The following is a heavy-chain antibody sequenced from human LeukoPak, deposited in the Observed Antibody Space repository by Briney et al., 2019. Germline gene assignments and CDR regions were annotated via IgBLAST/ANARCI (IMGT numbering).Heavy chain of an antibody. Sequence: GASVKVSCKASGYTFTGYYMHWVRQAPGQGLEWVGWINPNSGGTNYAQKFQGRVTMTRDTSISTAYMELSRLRSDDTAVYYCARAAAGTGFDAFDIWGQGTMVTVSS. D-gene: IGHD6-13*01. V-gene: IGHV1-2*02. CDR2: INPNSGGT. CDR3: ARAAAGTGFDAFDI. CDR1: GYTFTGYY. J-gene: IGHJ3*02.